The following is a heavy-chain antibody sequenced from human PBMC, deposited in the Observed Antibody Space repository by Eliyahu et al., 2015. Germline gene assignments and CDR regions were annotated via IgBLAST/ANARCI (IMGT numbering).Heavy chain of an antibody. CDR2: ISGSDGST. CDR3: VKGNWADS. V-gene: IGHV3-23*01. CDR1: GFTFSXYD. Sequence: EVQLLEXGGGLVQPGGSXRLSCAAXGFTFSXYDMTWVRQTXGKGLEWVSGISGSDGSTYYADSVKGRFTISRDTSKNTLYLQMNSLRAEDTAVYYCVKGNWADSWGQGTLVTVSS. J-gene: IGHJ5*01.